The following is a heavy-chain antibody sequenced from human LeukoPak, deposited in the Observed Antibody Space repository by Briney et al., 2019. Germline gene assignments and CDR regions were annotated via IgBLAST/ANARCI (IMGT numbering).Heavy chain of an antibody. D-gene: IGHD5-12*01. CDR3: AKDGSNGYDLRPYDY. Sequence: PGGSLRLSCAASGFTFSSYAMSWVRQAPGKGLEWVSAISGSGGSTYYADSVKGRFTISRDNSKNTLYLQMNSLRAEDPAVYYWAKDGSNGYDLRPYDYWGQGTLVTVSS. J-gene: IGHJ4*02. V-gene: IGHV3-23*01. CDR1: GFTFSSYA. CDR2: ISGSGGST.